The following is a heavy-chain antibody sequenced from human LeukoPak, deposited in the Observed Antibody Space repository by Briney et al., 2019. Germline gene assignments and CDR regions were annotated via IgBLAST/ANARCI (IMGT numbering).Heavy chain of an antibody. CDR1: GFTSSNYA. J-gene: IGHJ3*01. V-gene: IGHV3-23*01. Sequence: GGSLRLSXAASGFTSSNYAMSWIRQAPGKGLEWVSVINNSGDYTNYADSVRGGFTLSTGNTKNTMYLQMSSLRAEDTSIYYCAKCLVATSVADDALDVWGQGTMVTV. CDR3: AKCLVATSVADDALDV. CDR2: INNSGDYT. D-gene: IGHD5-12*01.